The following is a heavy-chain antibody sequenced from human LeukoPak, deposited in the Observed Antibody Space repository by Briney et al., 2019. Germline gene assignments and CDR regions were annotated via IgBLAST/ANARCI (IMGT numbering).Heavy chain of an antibody. CDR3: ARGRSSSWYY. CDR2: INHSGST. CDR1: GGSFSGYY. D-gene: IGHD6-13*01. J-gene: IGHJ4*02. Sequence: SETLSLTCADYGGSFSGYYWSWIRQPPAKGLEWIEEINHSGSTNYNPSLKSRVTISVDTSKKQFSLKLSSVTAADTAVYYCARGRSSSWYYWGQGTLVTVSS. V-gene: IGHV4-34*01.